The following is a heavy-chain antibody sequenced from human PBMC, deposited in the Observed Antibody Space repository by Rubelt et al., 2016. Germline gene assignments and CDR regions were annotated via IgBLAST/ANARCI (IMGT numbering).Heavy chain of an antibody. J-gene: IGHJ4*02. CDR2: IYHSGST. Sequence: QVQLQESGPGLVKPSQTLSLTCAVSGGSISSGGYSWSWIRQPPGKGLEWIGYIYHSGSTYYNPSPKSRVTISVDTYKNQFSLKLSAVTAADTAVYYCARDFVAVAGSFDYWGQGTLVTVSS. D-gene: IGHD6-19*01. CDR1: GGSISSGGYS. CDR3: ARDFVAVAGSFDY. V-gene: IGHV4-30-2*01.